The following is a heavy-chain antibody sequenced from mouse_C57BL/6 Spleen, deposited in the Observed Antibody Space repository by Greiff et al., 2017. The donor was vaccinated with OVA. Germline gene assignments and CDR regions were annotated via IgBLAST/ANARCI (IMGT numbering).Heavy chain of an antibody. V-gene: IGHV8-8*01. CDR2: IWWDDDK. J-gene: IGHJ1*03. CDR1: GFSLSTFGMG. D-gene: IGHD1-1*01. Sequence: QVTLKECGPGILQPSQTLSLTCSFSGFSLSTFGMGVGLIRQPSGKGLEWLAHIWWDDDKYYNPALKSRLTISKDTSKNQVFLKIANVDTADTATYYCARILITTVVATGYFDVWGTGTTVTVSS. CDR3: ARILITTVVATGYFDV.